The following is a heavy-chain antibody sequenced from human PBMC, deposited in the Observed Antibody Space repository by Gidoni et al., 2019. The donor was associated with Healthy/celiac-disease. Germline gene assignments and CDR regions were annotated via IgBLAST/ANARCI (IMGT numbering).Heavy chain of an antibody. CDR1: GFTFSSYG. CDR3: AKAQGHYYGMDV. Sequence: QVQLVESGGGVVQPGRSLRLSCAASGFTFSSYGMHWVRQAPGKGLEWVAVRSYDGSNKYYADSVKGRFTISRDNSKNTLYLQMNSLRAEDTAVYYCAKAQGHYYGMDVWGKGTTVTVSS. J-gene: IGHJ6*04. V-gene: IGHV3-30*18. CDR2: RSYDGSNK.